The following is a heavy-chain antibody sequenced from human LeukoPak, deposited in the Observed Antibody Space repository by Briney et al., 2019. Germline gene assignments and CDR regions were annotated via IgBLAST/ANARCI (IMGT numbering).Heavy chain of an antibody. Sequence: GGSLRLSCAASGFTFSSYAMHWVRQAPGKGLEWVAVISYDGSNKYYADSVKGRFTISRDNSKNTLYLQMNSLRAEDTAVYYCARGFGVVIPWARYPYFDYWGQGTLVTVSS. V-gene: IGHV3-30-3*01. CDR2: ISYDGSNK. CDR3: ARGFGVVIPWARYPYFDY. CDR1: GFTFSSYA. D-gene: IGHD3-3*01. J-gene: IGHJ4*02.